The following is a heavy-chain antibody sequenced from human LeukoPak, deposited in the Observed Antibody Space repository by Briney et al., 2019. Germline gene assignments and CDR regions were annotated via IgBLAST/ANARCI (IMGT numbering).Heavy chain of an antibody. CDR1: RFTFSSHA. J-gene: IGHJ4*02. V-gene: IGHV3-23*01. CDR3: AKSLGVVVTAARIDY. D-gene: IGHD2-21*02. CDR2: ISGSGGST. Sequence: GGSLRLSCAASRFTFSSHAMGWVRQAPGKGLEWVSVISGSGGSTFYADSVKGRFTISRDNSKNTLYLQMNSLRAEDTAVYYCAKSLGVVVTAARIDYWGQGTLVTVSS.